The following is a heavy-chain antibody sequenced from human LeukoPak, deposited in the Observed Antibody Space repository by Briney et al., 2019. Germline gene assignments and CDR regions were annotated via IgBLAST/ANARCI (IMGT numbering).Heavy chain of an antibody. CDR1: GGSFSGYY. CDR2: INHSGST. J-gene: IGHJ4*02. V-gene: IGHV4-34*01. CDR3: ARLKAAAGPSAY. Sequence: PSETLSLTCAVFGGSFSGYYCGWSPQPPGKGREWIGQINHSGSTNYNPSLKSRVTISVATSNNQFSLKLSSVTAADTAVDYCARLKAAAGPSAYWGQGTLVTVSS. D-gene: IGHD6-13*01.